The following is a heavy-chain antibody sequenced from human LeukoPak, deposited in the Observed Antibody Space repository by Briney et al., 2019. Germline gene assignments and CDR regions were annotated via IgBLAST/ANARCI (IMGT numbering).Heavy chain of an antibody. D-gene: IGHD2-21*02. CDR2: IYYSGRT. V-gene: IGHV4-59*01. Sequence: PSETLSLTCTVFGGSINYFYWTWIRQPPGKGLEWIGYIYYSGRTNYNPSLKSRVTISVDTSKNQFSLQLSSVTAADTAVYYCARSQDCNADCYSFDYWGQGALVTVSS. CDR3: ARSQDCNADCYSFDY. CDR1: GGSINYFY. J-gene: IGHJ4*02.